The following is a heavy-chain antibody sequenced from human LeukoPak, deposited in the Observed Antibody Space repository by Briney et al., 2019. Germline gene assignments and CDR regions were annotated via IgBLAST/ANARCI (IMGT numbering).Heavy chain of an antibody. CDR1: GFTFSSYA. D-gene: IGHD2-15*01. CDR2: ISYDGSNK. J-gene: IGHJ4*02. V-gene: IGHV3-30-3*01. Sequence: GGSLRLSCAASGFTFSSYAMHWVRQAPGKGLEWEAVISYDGSNKYYADSVKGRFTISRDNSKNTLYLQMNSLRAEDTAVYYCASGLTVVVAATPDYWGQGTLVTVSS. CDR3: ASGLTVVVAATPDY.